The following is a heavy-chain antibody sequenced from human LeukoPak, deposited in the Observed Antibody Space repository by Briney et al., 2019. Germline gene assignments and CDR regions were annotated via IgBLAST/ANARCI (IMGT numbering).Heavy chain of an antibody. D-gene: IGHD3-22*01. Sequence: GGSLRLSCVASEFILSSYSMNWVRQAPGKGLEWVSYISSSSGTIYYAGSVKGRFTISRDNSKNSLYLQMNSLRAEDTAVYYCVRDFHVRYYDTGAYSYWGQGTLVTVSS. V-gene: IGHV3-48*01. J-gene: IGHJ4*02. CDR2: ISSSSGTI. CDR1: EFILSSYS. CDR3: VRDFHVRYYDTGAYSY.